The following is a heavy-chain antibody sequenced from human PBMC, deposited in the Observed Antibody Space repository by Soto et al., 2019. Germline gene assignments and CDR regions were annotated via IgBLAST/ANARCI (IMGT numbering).Heavy chain of an antibody. J-gene: IGHJ3*02. CDR2: IYYSGST. Sequence: QLQLQESGPGLVKPSETLSLTCTVSGGSISSSSYYWGWIRQPPGKGLEWIGSIYYSGSTYYNPSLKSRVTISVDTSKNQFSLKLSSVTAADTAVYYCARHEYIVVVTDQLDAFDIWGQGTMVTVSS. V-gene: IGHV4-39*01. D-gene: IGHD2-21*02. CDR1: GGSISSSSYY. CDR3: ARHEYIVVVTDQLDAFDI.